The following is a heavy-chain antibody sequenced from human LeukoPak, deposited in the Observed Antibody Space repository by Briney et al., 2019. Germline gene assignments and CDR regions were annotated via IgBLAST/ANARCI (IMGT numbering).Heavy chain of an antibody. D-gene: IGHD3-10*01. V-gene: IGHV1-8*01. CDR2: MNPNSGNT. J-gene: IGHJ4*02. Sequence: ASVRVSCKASGYTFTSYDINWVRQATGQGLGWMGWMNPNSGNTGYAQKFQGRVTMTRNTSISTAYMELSSLRSEDTAVYYCARYSRWFGEGIGYWGQGTLVTVSS. CDR3: ARYSRWFGEGIGY. CDR1: GYTFTSYD.